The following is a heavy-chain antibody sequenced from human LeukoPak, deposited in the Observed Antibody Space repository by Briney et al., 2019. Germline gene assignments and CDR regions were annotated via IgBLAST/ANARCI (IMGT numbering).Heavy chain of an antibody. CDR1: GFTFSHYA. CDR2: IAFDGDNK. Sequence: GGSLRLSCAASGFTFSHYAMHWVRQAPGKGLEWVAIIAFDGDNKYYADSVKGRFTISRDNAKNSLYLQMNSLRAEDTAVYYCARAGYSSSWYDFPVDYWGQGTLVTVSS. CDR3: ARAGYSSSWYDFPVDY. V-gene: IGHV3-30-3*01. J-gene: IGHJ4*02. D-gene: IGHD6-13*01.